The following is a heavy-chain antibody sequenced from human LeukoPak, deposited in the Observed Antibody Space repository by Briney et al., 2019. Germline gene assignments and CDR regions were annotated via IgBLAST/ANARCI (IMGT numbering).Heavy chain of an antibody. CDR1: GFTFSIYS. J-gene: IGHJ4*02. CDR3: ARAIGVITFDY. V-gene: IGHV3-48*04. Sequence: GGSLRLSCAASGFTFSIYSMNWVRQAPGKGLEWVSYISSSSSTIYYADSVKGRFTISRDNAKNSLYLQMNSLRAEDTAVYYCARAIGVITFDYWGQGTLVTVSS. D-gene: IGHD3-22*01. CDR2: ISSSSSTI.